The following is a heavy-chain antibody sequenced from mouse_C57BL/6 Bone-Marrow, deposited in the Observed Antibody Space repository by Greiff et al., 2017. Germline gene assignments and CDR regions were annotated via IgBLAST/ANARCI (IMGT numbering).Heavy chain of an antibody. CDR3: TTRYYGSFYYFDY. V-gene: IGHV14-4*01. CDR2: IDPENGDT. D-gene: IGHD1-1*01. Sequence: EVQLQQSGAELVRPGASVKLSCTASGFNIKDDYMHWVKQRPEQGLEWIGWIDPENGDTEYASKFQGQATITADTSSNTAYLQLSSLTSEDTAVYYCTTRYYGSFYYFDYWGQGTTLTVSS. CDR1: GFNIKDDY. J-gene: IGHJ2*01.